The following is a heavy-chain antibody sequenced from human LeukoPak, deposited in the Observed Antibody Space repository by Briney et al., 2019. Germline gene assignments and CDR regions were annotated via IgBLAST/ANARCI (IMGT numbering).Heavy chain of an antibody. D-gene: IGHD5-12*01. CDR3: ARPASGNDAFDI. Sequence: GGSLTLSCPVSGLTLSDHYIDWVRQAPGKGLEWVGRSRNKANSYTTEYAASVKGRFTFSRDDSRNSLYLQTNSLKAEDTAVYYCARPASGNDAFDIWGQGTMVTVSS. CDR2: SRNKANSYTT. CDR1: GLTLSDHY. J-gene: IGHJ3*02. V-gene: IGHV3-72*01.